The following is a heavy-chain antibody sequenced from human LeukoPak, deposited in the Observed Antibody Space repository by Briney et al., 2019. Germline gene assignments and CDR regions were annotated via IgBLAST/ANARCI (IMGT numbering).Heavy chain of an antibody. CDR3: TKGYFKGLKRGPPGI. J-gene: IGHJ3*02. V-gene: IGHV1-46*03. D-gene: IGHD3-9*01. Sequence: GASVKVSCKASGYTFTSYYMHWVRQAPGRGLEWMGIINPSGGSTSYAQKFQGRATMTRDMSTSTVHMELSSLRSEDTAVYYCTKGYFKGLKRGPPGIWGQGTMVTVSS. CDR2: INPSGGST. CDR1: GYTFTSYY.